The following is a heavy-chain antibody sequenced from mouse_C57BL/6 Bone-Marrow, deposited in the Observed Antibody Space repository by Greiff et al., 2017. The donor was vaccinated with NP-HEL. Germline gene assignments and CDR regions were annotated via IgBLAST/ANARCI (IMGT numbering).Heavy chain of an antibody. CDR1: GFTFSSYA. CDR3: ARDPLRPFDY. CDR2: ISDGGSYT. Sequence: EVKLVESGGGLVQPGGSLKLSCAASGFTFSSYAMSWVRQTPEKRLEWVATISDGGSYTYYPDNVKGRFTISRDNAKNNLYLQMSHLKSEDTAMYYCARDPLRPFDYWGQGTTLTVSS. J-gene: IGHJ2*01. V-gene: IGHV5-4*01.